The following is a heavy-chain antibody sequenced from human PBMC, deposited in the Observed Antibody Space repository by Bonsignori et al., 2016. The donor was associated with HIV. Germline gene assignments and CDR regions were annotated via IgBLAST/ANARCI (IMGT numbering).Heavy chain of an antibody. CDR2: IKQDGSEK. CDR3: ARSPGPYVWGSYRTFAGIDY. V-gene: IGHV3-7*01. Sequence: WIRQPPGKGLEWVANIKQDGSEKYYVDSVKGRFTISRDNAKNSLYLQMNSLRAEDTAVYYCARSPGPYVWGSYRTFAGIDYWGQGTLVTVSS. J-gene: IGHJ4*02. D-gene: IGHD3-16*02.